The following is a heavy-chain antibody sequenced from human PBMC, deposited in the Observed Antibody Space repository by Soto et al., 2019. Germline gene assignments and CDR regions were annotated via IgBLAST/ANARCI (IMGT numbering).Heavy chain of an antibody. CDR1: GFTFDDYA. D-gene: IGHD6-19*01. CDR3: ATDISIAVAGVDY. J-gene: IGHJ4*02. V-gene: IGHV3-9*01. Sequence: SLRLSCAASGFTFDDYAMHWVRQAPGKGLEWVSGISWNSGSIGYADSVKGRFTISRDNAKNSLYLQMNSLRAEDTAFDYCATDISIAVAGVDYWGQGTLVTVSS. CDR2: ISWNSGSI.